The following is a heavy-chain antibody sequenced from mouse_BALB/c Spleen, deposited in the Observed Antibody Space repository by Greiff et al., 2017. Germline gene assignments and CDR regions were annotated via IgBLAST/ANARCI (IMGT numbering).Heavy chain of an antibody. V-gene: IGHV5-9-4*01. CDR2: ISSGGSYT. D-gene: IGHD4-1*01. CDR3: ARGELGRFDY. Sequence: EVQRVESGGGLVKPGGSLKLSCAASGFTFSSYAMSWVRQSPEKRLEWVAEISSGGSYTYYPDTVTGRFTISRDNAKNTLYLEMSSLRSEDTAMYYCARGELGRFDYWGQGTTLTVSS. CDR1: GFTFSSYA. J-gene: IGHJ2*01.